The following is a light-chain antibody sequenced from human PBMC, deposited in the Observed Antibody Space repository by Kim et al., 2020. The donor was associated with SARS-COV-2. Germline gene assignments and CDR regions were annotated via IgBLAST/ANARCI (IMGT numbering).Light chain of an antibody. CDR3: QQYNNWPPWT. Sequence: PGKRATLSCRASQSVSSNVAWYQQKPGQAPRLLIYGASTRATGIPARFSGSGSGTEFTLTISSLQSEDFAVYYCQQYNNWPPWTFGQGTKVDIK. J-gene: IGKJ1*01. CDR2: GAS. CDR1: QSVSSN. V-gene: IGKV3-15*01.